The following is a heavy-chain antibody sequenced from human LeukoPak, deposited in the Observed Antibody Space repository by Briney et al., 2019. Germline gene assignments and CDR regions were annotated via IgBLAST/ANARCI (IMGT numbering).Heavy chain of an antibody. D-gene: IGHD1-26*01. Sequence: GASVKVSCKPSGYTFSRYGFSWVRQAPGQGLEWIGWIGVFNGNRNCAKSVQGRITLTADTSTNTTYMELRSLTSDDTAVYFCGRDWDWHVQFWGQGTLITVSS. J-gene: IGHJ4*02. CDR2: IGVFNGNR. CDR1: GYTFSRYG. CDR3: GRDWDWHVQF. V-gene: IGHV1-18*01.